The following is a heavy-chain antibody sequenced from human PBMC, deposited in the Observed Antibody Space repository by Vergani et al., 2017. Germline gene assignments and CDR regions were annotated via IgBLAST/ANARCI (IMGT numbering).Heavy chain of an antibody. J-gene: IGHJ4*02. Sequence: VQLVESGGGVVQPGRSLRLSCAASGFTFSNAWMSWVRQAPGKGLEWVGRINSKTDGGTTDYAAPVKGRFTISRDDSKNTLYLQMNSLKTEDTAVYYCTTSLRLWFGELLGYFDYWGQGTLVTVSS. CDR3: TTSLRLWFGELLGYFDY. D-gene: IGHD3-10*01. V-gene: IGHV3-15*01. CDR1: GFTFSNAW. CDR2: INSKTDGGTT.